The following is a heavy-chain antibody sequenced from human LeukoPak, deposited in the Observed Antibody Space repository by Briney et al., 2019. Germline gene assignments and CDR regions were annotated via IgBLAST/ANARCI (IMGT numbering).Heavy chain of an antibody. CDR2: INHSGST. V-gene: IGHV4-34*01. J-gene: IGHJ4*02. CDR1: GGSFSGYY. CDR3: ARGLRVWGSYQRYRGLIY. D-gene: IGHD3-16*01. Sequence: SETLSLTCAVYGGSFSGYYWSWIRQPPGKGLEWIGEINHSGSTNYNLSLKGRVTISVDTSKNQFSLKLSSVTAADTAVYYCARGLRVWGSYQRYRGLIYWGQGTLVTVSS.